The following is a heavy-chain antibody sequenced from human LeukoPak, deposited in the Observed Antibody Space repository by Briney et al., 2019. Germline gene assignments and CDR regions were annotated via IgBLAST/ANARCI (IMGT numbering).Heavy chain of an antibody. J-gene: IGHJ4*02. V-gene: IGHV4-4*02. CDR3: VRTPRD. CDR1: GASIISPYW. D-gene: IGHD2-21*01. CDR2: IYHDGNT. Sequence: SETLSLTCAVSGASIISPYWLTWVRQPPGKGLEWVGEIYHDGNTNYNPSLKSRSSVSLDKSRNQLSLKLSFVTAADTAVYYCVRTPRDWGQGILVTVSS.